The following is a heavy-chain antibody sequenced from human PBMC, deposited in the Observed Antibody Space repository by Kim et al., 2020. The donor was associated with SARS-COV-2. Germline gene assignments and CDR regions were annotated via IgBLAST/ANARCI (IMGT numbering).Heavy chain of an antibody. CDR2: IYYSGST. Sequence: SETLSLTCTVSGGSISSYYWSWIRQPPGKGLEWIGYIYYSGSTNYNPSLKSRVTISVDTSKNQFSLKLSTVTAADTAVYYCARDRGYCSGGSCFYYGMDV. V-gene: IGHV4-59*01. D-gene: IGHD2-15*01. CDR3: ARDRGYCSGGSCFYYGMDV. J-gene: IGHJ6*01. CDR1: GGSISSYY.